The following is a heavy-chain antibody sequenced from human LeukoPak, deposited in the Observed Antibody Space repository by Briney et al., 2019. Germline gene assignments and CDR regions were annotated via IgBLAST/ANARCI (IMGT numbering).Heavy chain of an antibody. D-gene: IGHD2-2*01. J-gene: IGHJ4*02. V-gene: IGHV1-18*01. CDR2: ISAYNGNT. CDR1: GYTFTSYG. CDR3: ARGARVVPAATWDY. Sequence: ASVTVSCKPSGYTFTSYGISWVRQAPGQGLEWMGWISAYNGNTNYAQTLQGRVTMTTDTSTSTAYMELRSLRSDDTAVYYCARGARVVPAATWDYWGQGTLVTVSS.